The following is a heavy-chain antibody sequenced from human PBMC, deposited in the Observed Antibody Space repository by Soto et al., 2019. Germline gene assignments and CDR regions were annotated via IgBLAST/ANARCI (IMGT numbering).Heavy chain of an antibody. CDR2: MNPNSGNT. D-gene: IGHD1-1*01. CDR1: GYTFTSYD. V-gene: IGHV1-8*01. Sequence: EASVKVSCKASGYTFTSYDINWVRQATGQGLEWMGWMNPNSGNTGYAQKFQGRVTMTRNTSISTAYMELSSLRSEDTAVYYCARGVSNFVYYYYYMDVWGKGTTVTVSS. CDR3: ARGVSNFVYYYYYMDV. J-gene: IGHJ6*03.